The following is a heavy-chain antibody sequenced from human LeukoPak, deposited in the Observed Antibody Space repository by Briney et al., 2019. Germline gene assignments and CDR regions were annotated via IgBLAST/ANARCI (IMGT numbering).Heavy chain of an antibody. CDR1: GFTFSCYD. V-gene: IGHV3-13*01. Sequence: GGSLRLSCGASGFTFSCYDMHWVRQATGKGLELGSAIGTAGDTYYPGSVKGRFTISRENAKNSLYLQMNSLRAWDTAVYYCARVARQQLVPDWYFDLWGRGTLVTVSS. D-gene: IGHD6-13*01. CDR2: IGTAGDT. J-gene: IGHJ2*01. CDR3: ARVARQQLVPDWYFDL.